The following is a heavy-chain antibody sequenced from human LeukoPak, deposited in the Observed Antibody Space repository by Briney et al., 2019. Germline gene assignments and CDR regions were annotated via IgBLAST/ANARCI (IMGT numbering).Heavy chain of an antibody. CDR2: IYYSGST. J-gene: IGHJ6*02. CDR3: ARDARYCSSTSCSHGMDV. V-gene: IGHV4-59*01. CDR1: GGSISSYY. D-gene: IGHD2-2*01. Sequence: SETLSLTCTVSGGSISSYYWSWIRQPPGKGLEWIGYIYYSGSTNYNPSLKSRVTIPVDTSKNQFSLKLSSVTAADTAVYYCARDARYCSSTSCSHGMDVWGQGTTVTVSS.